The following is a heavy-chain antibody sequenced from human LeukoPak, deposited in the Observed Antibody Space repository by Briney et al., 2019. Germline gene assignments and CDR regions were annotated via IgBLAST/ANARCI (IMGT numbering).Heavy chain of an antibody. CDR1: GFTFNNHW. CDR3: SRDRPHNWFDP. J-gene: IGHJ5*02. CDR2: IDNDGSNT. V-gene: IGHV3-74*01. Sequence: GGSLRLSCAASGFTFNNHWMHWVRQGPGKGLEWVSRIDNDGSNTIYADSVKARFTISRDNAKNTLYLQMNSLRAEDTAMYYCSRDRPHNWFDPWGQGTLVTVSS.